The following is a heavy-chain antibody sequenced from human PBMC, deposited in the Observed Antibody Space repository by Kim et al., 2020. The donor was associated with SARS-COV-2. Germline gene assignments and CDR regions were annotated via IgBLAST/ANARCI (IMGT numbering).Heavy chain of an antibody. Sequence: DCAAPVKGRFTISRDDSKNTVYLQMNSLITDDTAVYYCTTRKWELRFMDYWGQGTLVTVSS. D-gene: IGHD1-26*01. V-gene: IGHV3-15*01. J-gene: IGHJ4*02. CDR3: TTRKWELRFMDY.